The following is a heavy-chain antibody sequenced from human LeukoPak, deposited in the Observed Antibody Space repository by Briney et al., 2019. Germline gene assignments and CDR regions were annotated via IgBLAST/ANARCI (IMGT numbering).Heavy chain of an antibody. CDR3: AREGHYDILSGYSAVEYDIYYFDV. V-gene: IGHV3-30*04. Sequence: GGSLRLSCEPSGFTFSQHGIHWVRQTPGKGLEWVAAISSDSDEKQYAHSVKGRFTISRDNSKSTLYLQMYSLRAHDTALYFCAREGHYDILSGYSAVEYDIYYFDVWGKGTLVTVSS. CDR1: GFTFSQHG. CDR2: ISSDSDEK. D-gene: IGHD3-9*01. J-gene: IGHJ4*03.